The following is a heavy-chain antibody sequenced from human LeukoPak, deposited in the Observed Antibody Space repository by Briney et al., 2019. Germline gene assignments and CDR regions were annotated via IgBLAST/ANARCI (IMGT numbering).Heavy chain of an antibody. J-gene: IGHJ4*02. CDR2: IYYTGST. D-gene: IGHD5-12*01. V-gene: IGHV4-59*08. Sequence: SETLSLTCTVSGGSISGYYWSWIRQPPGKGLERIGYIYYTGSTNYNPSLKSRVTISVDTSKNQFSLKLSSVTAADTAVYYCARRGYSGYERFDYWGRGTLVTVSA. CDR3: ARRGYSGYERFDY. CDR1: GGSISGYY.